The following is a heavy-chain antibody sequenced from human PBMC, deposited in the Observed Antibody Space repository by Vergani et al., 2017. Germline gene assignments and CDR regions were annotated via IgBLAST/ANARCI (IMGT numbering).Heavy chain of an antibody. CDR2: FYTGGGT. V-gene: IGHV4-61*02. CDR1: GGSISSGSYY. Sequence: QLQLQESGPGLVKPSETLSLICTVSGGSISSGSYYWSWFRQPAGKGLEWIGRFYTGGGTSYNPSLKSRVTISVDTSKNQFSLQLSSVTAADTAVYYCARDPLYSTTWPFLLLDMDVWGQGTTVTVSS. CDR3: ARDPLYSTTWPFLLLDMDV. J-gene: IGHJ6*02. D-gene: IGHD6-13*01.